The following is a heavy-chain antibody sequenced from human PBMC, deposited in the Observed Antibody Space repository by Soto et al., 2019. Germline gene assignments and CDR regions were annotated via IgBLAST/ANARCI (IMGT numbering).Heavy chain of an antibody. D-gene: IGHD6-19*01. CDR3: ARSYIAVAGGLDY. CDR1: GGSISSGGYY. V-gene: IGHV4-61*08. Sequence: PSETLSLTCAVSGGSISSGGYYWSWIRQPPGKGLECIGYMHYTGFSHYNPSLKSRLTISVDRSKNQFTLQLTSVTAADTAVYYCARSYIAVAGGLDYWGQGTLVTV. J-gene: IGHJ4*02. CDR2: MHYTGFS.